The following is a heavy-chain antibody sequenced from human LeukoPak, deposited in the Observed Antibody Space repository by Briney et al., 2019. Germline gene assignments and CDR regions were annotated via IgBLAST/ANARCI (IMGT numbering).Heavy chain of an antibody. D-gene: IGHD1-14*01. V-gene: IGHV5-51*01. CDR2: IYPGDSDT. J-gene: IGHJ6*02. CDR3: ARLVPGDRTYGMDV. CDR1: GYSFTTHW. Sequence: GESLKISCKGSGYSFTTHWIGWVRQMPGKGLEWMGIIYPGDSDTRYSPSFEGQVTVSADKSISTAYLQWTSLKASDTAMYYCARLVPGDRTYGMDVWGQGTTVTVSS.